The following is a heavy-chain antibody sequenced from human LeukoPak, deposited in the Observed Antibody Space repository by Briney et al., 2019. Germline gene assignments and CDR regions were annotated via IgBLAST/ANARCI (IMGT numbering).Heavy chain of an antibody. Sequence: ASVKVSFTASGYTFTNYAVNWLRQAPGQGLEWMGWINAGNGDTKFSQNYQARVTITRDASASTAYMELSSLTSEDTAVYFCARGLWSAHRREYYFDSWGQGTLVTVSS. CDR2: INAGNGDT. CDR1: GYTFTNYA. V-gene: IGHV1-3*01. D-gene: IGHD3-3*01. CDR3: ARGLWSAHRREYYFDS. J-gene: IGHJ4*02.